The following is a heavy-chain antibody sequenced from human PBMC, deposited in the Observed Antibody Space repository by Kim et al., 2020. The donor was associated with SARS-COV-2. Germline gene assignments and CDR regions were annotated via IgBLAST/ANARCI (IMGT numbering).Heavy chain of an antibody. Sequence: NYARKFQGGVTITEDESTSTAYMELSSLRSEDTAVYYCARAYSGSFNFDYWGQGTLVTVSS. D-gene: IGHD1-26*01. CDR3: ARAYSGSFNFDY. J-gene: IGHJ4*02. V-gene: IGHV1-69*01.